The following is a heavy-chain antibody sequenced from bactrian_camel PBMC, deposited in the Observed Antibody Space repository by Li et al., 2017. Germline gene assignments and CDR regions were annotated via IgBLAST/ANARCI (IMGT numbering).Heavy chain of an antibody. Sequence: HVQLVESGGGSVQAGGSLRLSCAASGGTYSTYCMGWFRQAPGKEREGVAAVDDDDSTMYGDSVRGRFTISQDNAKDTVFLQMTGLKPEDSGTYYCAADKFTCDYDEMDYWGKGTQVTVS. V-gene: IGHV3S53*01. J-gene: IGHJ7*01. D-gene: IGHD4*01. CDR1: GGTYSTYC. CDR2: VDDDDST.